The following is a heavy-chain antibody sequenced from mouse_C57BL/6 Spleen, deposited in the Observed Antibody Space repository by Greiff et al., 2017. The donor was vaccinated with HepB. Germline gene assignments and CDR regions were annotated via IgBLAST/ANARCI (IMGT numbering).Heavy chain of an antibody. V-gene: IGHV3-6*01. D-gene: IGHD1-1*01. Sequence: DVQLVESGPGLVKPSQSLSLTCSVTGYSITSGYYWNWIRQFPGNKLEWMGYISYDGSNNYNPSLKNRISITRDTSKNQFFLKLNSVTTEDTATYYCAREGTTVVAPFDYWGQGTTLTVSS. CDR2: ISYDGSN. CDR3: AREGTTVVAPFDY. CDR1: GYSITSGYY. J-gene: IGHJ2*01.